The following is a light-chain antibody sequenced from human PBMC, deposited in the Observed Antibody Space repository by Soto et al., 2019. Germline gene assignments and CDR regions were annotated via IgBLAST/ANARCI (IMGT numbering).Light chain of an antibody. CDR3: MQCAHFPRT. V-gene: IGKV2-24*01. CDR2: QIS. CDR1: QSLVYSDGNTY. Sequence: DVVLTQTPLSSPVTLGQPASISCRSSQSLVYSDGNTYLSWLQQRPGQPPRLLIYQISNRFSGVPDRFSGSGAGTDFTLKISRVEAEDVGVYYCMQCAHFPRTFGQGPKVEI. J-gene: IGKJ1*01.